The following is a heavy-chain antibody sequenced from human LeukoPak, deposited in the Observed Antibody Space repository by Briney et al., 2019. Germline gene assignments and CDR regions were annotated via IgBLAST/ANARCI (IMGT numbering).Heavy chain of an antibody. CDR1: GGSISSGGYY. D-gene: IGHD3-3*01. CDR3: ARVRDFWSGSYYFDY. CDR2: IYHSGST. V-gene: IGHV4-30-2*01. J-gene: IGHJ4*02. Sequence: PSETLSLTCTVSGGSISSGGYYWSWIRQPPGKGLEWIGYIYHSGSTYYNPSLKSRVTISVDRSKNQFSLKLSSVTAADTAVYYCARVRDFWSGSYYFDYWGQGTLVTVSS.